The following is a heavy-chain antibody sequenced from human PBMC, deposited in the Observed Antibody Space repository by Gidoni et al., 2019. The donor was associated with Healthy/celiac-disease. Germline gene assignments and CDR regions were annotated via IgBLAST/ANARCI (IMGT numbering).Heavy chain of an antibody. V-gene: IGHV3-33*01. J-gene: IGHJ3*02. CDR2: IWYDGSNK. CDR3: ARAGGGPWYTMIVVAPDLEGAFDI. Sequence: QVQLVESGGGVVQPGRSLRLSCAASGFTFSSYCMHWVGQAPGKGLEWVAVIWYDGSNKYYADSVKGRFTISRDNSKNTLYLQMNSLRAEDTAVYYCARAGGGPWYTMIVVAPDLEGAFDIWGQGTMVTVSS. D-gene: IGHD3-22*01. CDR1: GFTFSSYC.